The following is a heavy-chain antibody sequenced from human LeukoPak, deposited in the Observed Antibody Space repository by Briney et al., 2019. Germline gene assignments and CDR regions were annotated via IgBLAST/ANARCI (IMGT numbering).Heavy chain of an antibody. CDR3: VRGKYYGMDV. J-gene: IGHJ6*02. CDR2: TDGSSKST. Sequence: PGGSLRLSCAASGVTFSTYWLHWVRQAPGKGLVWVSGTDGSSKSTTYADSVKSRFTISRDNAKNTLYLQLNNLRAEDTAVYYCVRGKYYGMDVWGQGTTVTVSS. V-gene: IGHV3-74*03. CDR1: GVTFSTYW.